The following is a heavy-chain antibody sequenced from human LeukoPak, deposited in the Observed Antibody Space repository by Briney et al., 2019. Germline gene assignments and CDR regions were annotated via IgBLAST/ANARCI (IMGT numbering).Heavy chain of an antibody. CDR2: IIPIFGTA. D-gene: IGHD2-15*01. J-gene: IGHJ6*03. CDR1: GGTFSSYA. CDR3: ATVRRGGYCSGGSCYMTYYYMDV. V-gene: IGHV1-69*05. Sequence: SVTVSCTASGGTFSSYAISWVRQAPGQGLEWMGGIIPIFGTANYAQKFQGRVTITTDESTSTAYMELSSLRSEGTAVYYCATVRRGGYCSGGSCYMTYYYMDVWGKGTTVTVSS.